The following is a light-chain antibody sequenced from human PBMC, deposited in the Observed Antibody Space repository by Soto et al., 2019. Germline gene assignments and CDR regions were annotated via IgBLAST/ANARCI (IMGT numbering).Light chain of an antibody. J-gene: IGLJ3*02. CDR1: SSNIGSNY. CDR3: EAWDDSLSGLWV. CDR2: RDN. V-gene: IGLV1-47*01. Sequence: QSVLTQPPSASGTPGQRVTISCSGSSSNIGSNYVYWYQQLPGTAPKLLISRDNQRPSGVPDRFSGSKSGTSASLAISGLRSEDEADYYCEAWDDSLSGLWVFGGGTKLTVL.